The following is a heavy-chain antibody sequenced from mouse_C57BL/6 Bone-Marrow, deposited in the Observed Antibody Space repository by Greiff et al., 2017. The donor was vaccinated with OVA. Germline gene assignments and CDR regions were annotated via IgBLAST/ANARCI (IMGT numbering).Heavy chain of an antibody. CDR2: IDPNSGGT. CDR1: GYTFTSYW. J-gene: IGHJ2*01. CDR3: ARLYDGYPYFDY. V-gene: IGHV1-72*01. D-gene: IGHD2-3*01. Sequence: QVQLQQPGAELVKPGASVKLSCKASGYTFTSYWMHWVKQRPGRGLEWIGRIDPNSGGTKYNEKFTSKATLTADKPSSPAYMQLSSLTSEASAVYYCARLYDGYPYFDYWGQGTTLTVSS.